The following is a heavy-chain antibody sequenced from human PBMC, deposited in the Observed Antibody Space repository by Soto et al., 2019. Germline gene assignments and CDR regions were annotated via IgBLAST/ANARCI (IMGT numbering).Heavy chain of an antibody. CDR2: ISSSSSTI. CDR1: GFTFSTYS. Sequence: PGGSLRLSCAASGFTFSTYSMNWVRQAPGKGLEWVSYISSSSSTIFYTDSVKGRFTVSRDNAKNSLYLQMNSLRAEDMAVYYCARPTYFYDSSGSPAYWGQGTLVTVSS. J-gene: IGHJ4*02. D-gene: IGHD3-22*01. CDR3: ARPTYFYDSSGSPAY. V-gene: IGHV3-48*01.